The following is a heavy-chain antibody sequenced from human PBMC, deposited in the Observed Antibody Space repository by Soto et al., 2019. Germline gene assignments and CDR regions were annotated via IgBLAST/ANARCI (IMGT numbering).Heavy chain of an antibody. Sequence: QVQLVQSGAEVKKPGSSVKVSCKASGGTFSSYAISWVRQAPGQGLEWMGGIIPIFGTANYAQKFQGRVTMTAGESTRTAYMELSSLGSEDTAVYYCARGGWSRGYSYGNIDYWGQGTLVTVSS. CDR1: GGTFSSYA. CDR2: IIPIFGTA. D-gene: IGHD5-18*01. J-gene: IGHJ4*02. CDR3: ARGGWSRGYSYGNIDY. V-gene: IGHV1-69*12.